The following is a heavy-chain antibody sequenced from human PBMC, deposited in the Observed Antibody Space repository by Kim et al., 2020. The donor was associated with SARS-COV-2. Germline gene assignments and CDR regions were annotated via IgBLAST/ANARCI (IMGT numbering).Heavy chain of an antibody. D-gene: IGHD1-7*01. J-gene: IGHJ4*02. V-gene: IGHV3-7*01. CDR1: GFTFSSYW. CDR3: ASTKYNWNYDGMDY. CDR2: IKQDGSEK. Sequence: GGSLRLSCAASGFTFSSYWMSWVRQAPGKGLEWVANIKQDGSEKYYVDSVKGRFTISRDNAKNSLYLQMNSLRAEDTAVYYCASTKYNWNYDGMDYWGQGTLVTVSS.